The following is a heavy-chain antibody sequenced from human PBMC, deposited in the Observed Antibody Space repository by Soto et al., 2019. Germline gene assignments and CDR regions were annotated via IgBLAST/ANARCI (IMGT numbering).Heavy chain of an antibody. CDR1: GYNFTRYY. D-gene: IGHD1-1*01. CDR2: IYLGGVNI. CDR3: ARDQSWHDLVWWFEP. Sequence: AAVKVSYKSIGYNFTRYYIHWVRQAPGQGLEWMGTIYLGGVNIGYAQKFKGRVTMTKDTSTSTVYMELNSLTSEDTAVYYCARDQSWHDLVWWFEPWG. J-gene: IGHJ5*02. V-gene: IGHV1-46*03.